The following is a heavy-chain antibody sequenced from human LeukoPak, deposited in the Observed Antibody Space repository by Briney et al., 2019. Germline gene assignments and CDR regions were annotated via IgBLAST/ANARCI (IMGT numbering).Heavy chain of an antibody. V-gene: IGHV1-2*02. D-gene: IGHD3-10*01. CDR1: GYTFTGYY. CDR2: INPNSGGT. Sequence: ASVKVSCKASGYTFTGYYMHWVRQAPGQGLEWMGWINPNSGGTNYAQKFQGRVTMTRDTSISTVYMELSRLRPDDTAVYYCARGWSYYGSGSYYIDPHFDYWGQGTLVTVSS. J-gene: IGHJ4*02. CDR3: ARGWSYYGSGSYYIDPHFDY.